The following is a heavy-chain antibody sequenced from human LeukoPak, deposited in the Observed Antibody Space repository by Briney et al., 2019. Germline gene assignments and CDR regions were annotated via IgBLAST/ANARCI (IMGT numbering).Heavy chain of an antibody. Sequence: SETLSLTCAVYGGSFSGYYWSWIRQPPGKGLEWIGEINHSGSTNYNPSLKSRVTISVDTSKNQFSLKLSSVTAADTAVYYCARDSLLRTSLWGDAFDIWGQGTMVTVSS. CDR2: INHSGST. CDR3: ARDSLLRTSLWGDAFDI. D-gene: IGHD3-16*01. CDR1: GGSFSGYY. J-gene: IGHJ3*02. V-gene: IGHV4-34*01.